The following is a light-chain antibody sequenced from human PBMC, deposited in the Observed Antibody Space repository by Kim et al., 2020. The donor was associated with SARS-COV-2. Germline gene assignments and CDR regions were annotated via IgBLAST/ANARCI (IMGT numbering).Light chain of an antibody. Sequence: EIVMTQSPATLSVSPGERATLSCRASQSVSSNLAWYQQKPGQAPRLLIYGASTRATGIPARFSGSGSGTEFTLTISSLQSEDFAVYYCQQYNNWLLYIFGQGNKLE. CDR2: GAS. CDR1: QSVSSN. J-gene: IGKJ2*01. CDR3: QQYNNWLLYI. V-gene: IGKV3-15*01.